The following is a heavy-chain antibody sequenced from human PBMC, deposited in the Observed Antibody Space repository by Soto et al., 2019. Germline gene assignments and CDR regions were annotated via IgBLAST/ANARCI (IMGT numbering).Heavy chain of an antibody. Sequence: PSETLSLTCTVSGGSISSSSYYWGWIRQPPGKGLEWIGSIYYSGSTYYNPSLKSRVTISVDTSKNQFSLKLSSVTAADTAVYYCARGDIVVVVAATQISWFDPWGQGTLVTVSS. CDR2: IYYSGST. D-gene: IGHD2-15*01. J-gene: IGHJ5*02. V-gene: IGHV4-39*01. CDR3: ARGDIVVVVAATQISWFDP. CDR1: GGSISSSSYY.